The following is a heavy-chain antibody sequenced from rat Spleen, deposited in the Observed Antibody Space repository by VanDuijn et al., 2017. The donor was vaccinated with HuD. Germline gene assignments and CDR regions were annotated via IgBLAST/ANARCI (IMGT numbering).Heavy chain of an antibody. CDR2: IIFDGSST. J-gene: IGHJ3*01. CDR3: ATRKFMYTTDWFPY. V-gene: IGHV5-7*01. CDR1: GFTFNNYD. Sequence: EVQLVESGGGLVQPGRSMKLSCAASGFTFNNYDMAWVRPSPKKGLEWVATIIFDGSSTYYRDSVKGRFTISRDNAKSTLYLQMDSMRSEDTATYYCATRKFMYTTDWFPYWGHGTLVTVSS. D-gene: IGHD1-6*01.